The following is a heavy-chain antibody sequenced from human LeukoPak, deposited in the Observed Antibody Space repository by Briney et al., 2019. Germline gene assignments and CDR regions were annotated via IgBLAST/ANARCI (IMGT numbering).Heavy chain of an antibody. CDR3: AREGGVGALEN. V-gene: IGHV1-2*02. CDR2: INSNSGGT. CDR1: GYTFTGYY. J-gene: IGHJ1*01. D-gene: IGHD1-26*01. Sequence: ASVKVSCKASGYTFTGYYMHWVRQAPGQGLVWMGWINSNSGGTNYAQKFQGKVTMTRDTSISTAYMELSRLRSDDTAVYYCAREGGVGALENWGQGTLVTVSS.